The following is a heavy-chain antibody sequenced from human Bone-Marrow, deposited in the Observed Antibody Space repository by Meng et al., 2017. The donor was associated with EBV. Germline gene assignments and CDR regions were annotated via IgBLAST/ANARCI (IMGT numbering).Heavy chain of an antibody. D-gene: IGHD1-26*01. V-gene: IGHV1-18*01. CDR3: ARLRIVGATSHYFDY. CDR1: AYTFTSDG. J-gene: IGHJ4*02. Sequence: VSVGQSGAEEKKPGASVKVSCKASAYTFTSDGISWVRQAPGQGLEWMGWISAYNGNTNYAQKLQGRVTMTTDTSTSTAYMELRSLRSDDTAVYYCARLRIVGATSHYFDYWGQGTLVTVSS. CDR2: ISAYNGNT.